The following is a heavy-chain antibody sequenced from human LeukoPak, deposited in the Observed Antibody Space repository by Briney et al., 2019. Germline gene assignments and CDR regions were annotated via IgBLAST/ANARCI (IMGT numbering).Heavy chain of an antibody. CDR2: ISWNSGSK. J-gene: IGHJ4*02. D-gene: IGHD5-12*01. CDR1: GFTFDDYA. CDR3: AKESGYEFDY. V-gene: IGHV3-9*01. Sequence: GGSLGLSCAASGFTFDDYAMHWVRQAPGKGLEWVSGISWNSGSKGYADSVKGRFTISRDNAKNSLYLQMNSLRAEDTALYYCAKESGYEFDYWGQGTLVTVSS.